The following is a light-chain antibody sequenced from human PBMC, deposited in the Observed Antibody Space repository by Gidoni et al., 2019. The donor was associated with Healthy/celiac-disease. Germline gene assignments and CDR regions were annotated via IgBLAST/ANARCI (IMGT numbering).Light chain of an antibody. J-gene: IGKJ1*01. V-gene: IGKV1-39*01. CDR2: AAS. CDR3: QQCYRTPRT. Sequence: DIQMTQSPSSMSASVGDRVTITFRASQSISSYLNWYQQKPGKAPKLLIYAASSLQSGVPARFSGSGSGTDFTLTISSLQPEDFATYYCQQCYRTPRTFGQGTKVEIK. CDR1: QSISSY.